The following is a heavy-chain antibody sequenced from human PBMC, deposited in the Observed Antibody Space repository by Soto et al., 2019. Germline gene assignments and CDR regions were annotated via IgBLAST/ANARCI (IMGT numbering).Heavy chain of an antibody. CDR3: ARETGEDTAMEPYGMDV. CDR2: INPNSGGT. J-gene: IGHJ6*02. V-gene: IGHV1-2*04. D-gene: IGHD5-18*01. CDR1: GYTFTGYY. Sequence: ASVKVSCKASGYTFTGYYMHWVRQAPGQGLEWMGWINPNSGGTNYAQKFQGWVTMTRDTSIGTAYMELSRLRSDDTAVYYCARETGEDTAMEPYGMDVWGQGTTVTVSS.